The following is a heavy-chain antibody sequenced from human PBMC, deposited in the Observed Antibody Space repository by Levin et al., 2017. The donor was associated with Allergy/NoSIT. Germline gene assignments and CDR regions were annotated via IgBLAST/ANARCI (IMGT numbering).Heavy chain of an antibody. CDR3: ARASDMNWFFDL. Sequence: GGSLRLSCKGSDYNFNNYWIAWVRQMPGKGLEWMGVIYPSDSDTRYSPSFQGQVTISADKSINTAYLQWRSLKASDSAMYYCARASDMNWFFDLWGRGTLVTVSS. V-gene: IGHV5-51*01. CDR2: IYPSDSDT. J-gene: IGHJ2*01. CDR1: DYNFNNYW. D-gene: IGHD1-26*01.